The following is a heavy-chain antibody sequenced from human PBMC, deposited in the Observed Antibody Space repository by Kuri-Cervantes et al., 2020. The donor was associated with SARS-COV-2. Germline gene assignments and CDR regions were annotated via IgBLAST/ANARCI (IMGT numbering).Heavy chain of an antibody. V-gene: IGHV1-18*01. CDR1: GYTFTSYG. D-gene: IGHD2-2*01. CDR3: ARDRVVVVQGGWFDP. J-gene: IGHJ5*02. Sequence: ASVKVSCRASGYTFTSYGISWVRQAPGQGLEWMGWISAYNGNTNYAQKLQGRVTMTTDTSTSTAHMELRSLRSDDTAVYYCARDRVVVVQGGWFDPWGQGTLVTVS. CDR2: ISAYNGNT.